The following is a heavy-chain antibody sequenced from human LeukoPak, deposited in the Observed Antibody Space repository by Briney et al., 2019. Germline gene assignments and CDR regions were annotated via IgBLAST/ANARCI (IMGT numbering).Heavy chain of an antibody. V-gene: IGHV4-4*07. J-gene: IGHJ4*02. D-gene: IGHD1-26*01. CDR2: IYTSGST. CDR1: GVSISSYY. Sequence: SETLSLTCSVSGVSISSYYWSWLPQPAGKGVEWGGRIYTSGSTNYNPSLKSRVTMSVDTSKNQFSLQLSSVPAADTAVYYCARDSSGGSYRPFDYWGQGTLVTVSS. CDR3: ARDSSGGSYRPFDY.